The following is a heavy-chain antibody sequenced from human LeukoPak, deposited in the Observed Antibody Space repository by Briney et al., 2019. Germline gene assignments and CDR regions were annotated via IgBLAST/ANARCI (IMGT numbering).Heavy chain of an antibody. J-gene: IGHJ6*02. CDR1: EFTFGDHA. CDR3: ARGPIQQWLYNGMDV. V-gene: IGHV3-49*04. Sequence: QAGRSLRLSCTASEFTFGDHAMSWVRQAPGKGLEWVGFIRSRAYGGTTEYAPAVKGRFLISRDDSKSIAYLHMNSLKTEDTAVYYCARGPIQQWLYNGMDVWGQGTTVSVSS. CDR2: IRSRAYGGTT. D-gene: IGHD5-18*01.